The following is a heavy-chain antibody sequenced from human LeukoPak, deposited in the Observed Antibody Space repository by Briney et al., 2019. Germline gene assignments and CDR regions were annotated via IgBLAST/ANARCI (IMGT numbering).Heavy chain of an antibody. Sequence: ASVKVSCKASGYTFTGYYMHWVRQAPGQGLEWMGWINPNSGGTNYAQKFQGRVTMTRDTSISTAYMELSRLRSDDTAVYYCARAQRYCSSTSCYRVLFDYWGQGTLVTVSS. D-gene: IGHD2-2*02. J-gene: IGHJ4*02. CDR3: ARAQRYCSSTSCYRVLFDY. CDR2: INPNSGGT. V-gene: IGHV1-2*02. CDR1: GYTFTGYY.